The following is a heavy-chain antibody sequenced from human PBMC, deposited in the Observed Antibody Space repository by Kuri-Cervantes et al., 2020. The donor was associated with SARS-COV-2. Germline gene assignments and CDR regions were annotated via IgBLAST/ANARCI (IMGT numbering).Heavy chain of an antibody. Sequence: ASVKVSCKASGYTFTGYYMHWVRQAPGQGREWMGWINPNSGGTNYAQKFQGWVTMTRDTSISTVYMELSRLRSDDTAVYYCARLNLESGDTKFDPWGQGIPVTVSS. CDR2: INPNSGGT. CDR3: ARLNLESGDTKFDP. D-gene: IGHD1-1*01. J-gene: IGHJ5*02. V-gene: IGHV1-2*04. CDR1: GYTFTGYY.